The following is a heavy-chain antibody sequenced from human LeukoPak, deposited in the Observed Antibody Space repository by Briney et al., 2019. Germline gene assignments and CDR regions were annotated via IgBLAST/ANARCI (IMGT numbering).Heavy chain of an antibody. V-gene: IGHV3-21*01. D-gene: IGHD3-10*01. Sequence: GGSLRLSCAASGFTFSSYSMNWVRQAPGKGLEWVSSISSSSSYIYYADSVKGRFTISRDNAKNSLYLQMNSLRAEDTAVYYCARSRGYGSGSYDYWGQGTLVTVSS. CDR1: GFTFSSYS. CDR2: ISSSSSYI. CDR3: ARSRGYGSGSYDY. J-gene: IGHJ4*02.